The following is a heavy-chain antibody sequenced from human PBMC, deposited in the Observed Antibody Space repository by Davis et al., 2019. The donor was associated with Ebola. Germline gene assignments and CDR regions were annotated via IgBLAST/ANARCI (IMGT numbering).Heavy chain of an antibody. Sequence: GESLKISCKGSGYSFTKFWIGWVRQMPGKGLEWMGVISPDDSDTRYSPSFDGQVTISVDKSFTTAHLQWSSLKASDTAIYYCARRAATAYFDSWGQGTLVTVSS. CDR1: GYSFTKFW. J-gene: IGHJ4*02. CDR3: ARRAATAYFDS. V-gene: IGHV5-51*01. CDR2: ISPDDSDT. D-gene: IGHD6-25*01.